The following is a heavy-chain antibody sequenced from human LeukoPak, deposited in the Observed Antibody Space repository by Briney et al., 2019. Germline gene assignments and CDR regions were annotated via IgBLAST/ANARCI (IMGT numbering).Heavy chain of an antibody. CDR3: ARVRGGAFDI. J-gene: IGHJ3*02. CDR1: GGSFSGYY. CDR2: INHSGST. D-gene: IGHD3-3*01. V-gene: IGHV4-34*01. Sequence: SETLSLTCAVYGGSFSGYYWSWIRQPPGKGLEWIGEINHSGSTSYNPSLKSRVTISVDTSKNQFSLKLSSVTAADTAVYYCARVRGGAFDIWGQGTMVTVSS.